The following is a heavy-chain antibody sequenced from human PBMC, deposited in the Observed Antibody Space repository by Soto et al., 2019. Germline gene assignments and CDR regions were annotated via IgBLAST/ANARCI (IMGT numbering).Heavy chain of an antibody. CDR2: IYYSGST. CDR3: ARGLVGATTPFDY. CDR1: CGSISSYY. D-gene: IGHD1-26*01. Sequence: QVQLQESGPGLVKPSETLSLTCSVSCGSISSYYWSGIRQPPGKGLEWIGYIYYSGSTNYSPSLESRVTIVVDTSKNQFSLKLISVTAADTAVYYCARGLVGATTPFDYWGQGTLVTVSS. J-gene: IGHJ4*02. V-gene: IGHV4-59*01.